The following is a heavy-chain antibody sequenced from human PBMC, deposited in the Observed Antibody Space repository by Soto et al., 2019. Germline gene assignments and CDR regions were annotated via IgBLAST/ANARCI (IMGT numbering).Heavy chain of an antibody. CDR1: GYTFTSYY. CDR3: AKDGSIAARRIYYYYGMDV. D-gene: IGHD6-6*01. J-gene: IGHJ6*02. Sequence: ASVKVSCKASGYTFTSYYMHWVRQAPGQGLEWMGIINPSGGSTSYAQKFQGRVTMTRDTSTSTVYMELNSLRAEDTAVYYCAKDGSIAARRIYYYYGMDVWGQGTTVTVSS. V-gene: IGHV1-46*01. CDR2: INPSGGST.